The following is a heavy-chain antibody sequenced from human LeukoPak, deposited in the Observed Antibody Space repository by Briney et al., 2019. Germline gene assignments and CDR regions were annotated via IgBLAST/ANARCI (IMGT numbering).Heavy chain of an antibody. CDR2: INPSGGST. D-gene: IGHD2-2*01. V-gene: IGHV1-46*03. CDR1: GYTFTSYY. J-gene: IGHJ4*02. CDR3: ARNSLCSSTSCYPHFDY. Sequence: ASVKVSCKASGYTFTSYYMHWVRQAPGQGLEWMGIINPSGGSTSYAQKFQGRATMTRDTSTSTVYMELSSLRSEDTTVYYCARNSLCSSTSCYPHFDYWGQETLVTVSS.